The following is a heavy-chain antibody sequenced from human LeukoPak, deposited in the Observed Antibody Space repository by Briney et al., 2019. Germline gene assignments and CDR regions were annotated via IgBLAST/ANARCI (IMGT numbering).Heavy chain of an antibody. D-gene: IGHD1-26*01. CDR2: ISAYNGNT. CDR3: ARAPPAVGAALFDY. J-gene: IGHJ4*02. Sequence: VSVKVSCKASGYTFTSYGISWVQQAPGQGLEWMGWISAYNGNTNYAQKLQGRVTMTTDTSTSTAYMELRSLRSDDTAVYYCARAPPAVGAALFDYWGQGTLVTVSS. CDR1: GYTFTSYG. V-gene: IGHV1-18*01.